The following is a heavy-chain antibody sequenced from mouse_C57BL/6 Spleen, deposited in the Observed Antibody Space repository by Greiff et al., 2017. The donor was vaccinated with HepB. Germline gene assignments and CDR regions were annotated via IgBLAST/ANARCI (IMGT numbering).Heavy chain of an antibody. D-gene: IGHD2-4*01. CDR3: AMGEGLRRGDD. CDR2: IHPSDSDT. V-gene: IGHV1-74*01. J-gene: IGHJ4*01. Sequence: QVQLQQPGAELVKPGASVKVSCKASGYTFTSYWMHWVKQRPGQGLEWIGRIHPSDSDTNYNQKFKGKAKLTVDKSSSTAYMQLSSLTSEDSAVYYCAMGEGLRRGDDWGQGTSVTVSS. CDR1: GYTFTSYW.